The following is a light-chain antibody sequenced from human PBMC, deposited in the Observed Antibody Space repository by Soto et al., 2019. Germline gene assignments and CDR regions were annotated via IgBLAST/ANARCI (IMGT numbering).Light chain of an antibody. Sequence: EIVMTQSPATLSVSPGERATLSCRASQSVSSNLAWYQQKPGQAPRLLIYGASTRATGIPARFSGSGSGTEFTITISSLQSADFAVYYCEQYKSWPLTFGGGTKVEIK. CDR3: EQYKSWPLT. V-gene: IGKV3-15*01. J-gene: IGKJ4*01. CDR2: GAS. CDR1: QSVSSN.